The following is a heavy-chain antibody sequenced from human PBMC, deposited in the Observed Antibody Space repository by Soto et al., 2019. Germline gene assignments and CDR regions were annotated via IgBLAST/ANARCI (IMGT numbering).Heavy chain of an antibody. Sequence: PGGPLRLSCAASGFTFSSYSMNWVRKDQGKGLEWVSSISSSSSYIYYADSVKGRFTISRDNAKNSLYLQMNSLRAEDTAVYYCARFPYSSSSYYYYGMDVWGQGTTVTVSS. CDR1: GFTFSSYS. D-gene: IGHD6-6*01. J-gene: IGHJ6*02. V-gene: IGHV3-21*01. CDR2: ISSSSSYI. CDR3: ARFPYSSSSYYYYGMDV.